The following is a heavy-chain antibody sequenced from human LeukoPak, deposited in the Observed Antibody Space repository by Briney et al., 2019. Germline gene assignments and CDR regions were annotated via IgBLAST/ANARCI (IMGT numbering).Heavy chain of an antibody. Sequence: GGSLRLSCTGSGFTFGDYAISWVRQAPGKGLEWLGFIRSKDNDGTTDYAASVKGRFIISRDDSKSIAYLQKNDLKTEDTAVYYCTRDRWGGDYTSRGMDVWGKGTTVTISS. CDR3: TRDRWGGDYTSRGMDV. D-gene: IGHD4-17*01. CDR1: GFTFGDYA. J-gene: IGHJ6*04. CDR2: IRSKDNDGTT. V-gene: IGHV3-49*04.